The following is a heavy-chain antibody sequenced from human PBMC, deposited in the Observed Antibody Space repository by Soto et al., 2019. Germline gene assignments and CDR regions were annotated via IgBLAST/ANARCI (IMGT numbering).Heavy chain of an antibody. J-gene: IGHJ6*02. V-gene: IGHV1-58*01. Sequence: SVKVSCKASGFTFTSSAVQWVRQARGQRLEWIGWIVVGSGNTNYAQKFQERVTITRDMSTSTAYMELSSLRSEDTAVYYCAADLSWYDSSGLPYYYYYGMDVWGQGTTVTVSS. CDR1: GFTFTSSA. CDR3: AADLSWYDSSGLPYYYYYGMDV. CDR2: IVVGSGNT. D-gene: IGHD3-22*01.